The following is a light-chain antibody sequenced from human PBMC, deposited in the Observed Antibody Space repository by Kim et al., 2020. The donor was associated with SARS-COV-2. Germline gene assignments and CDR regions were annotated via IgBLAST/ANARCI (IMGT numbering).Light chain of an antibody. CDR1: SLRSYY. Sequence: VALGQTGRITCQGDSLRSYYATWYQQKPGQAPIVVIYGKNNRPSGIPDRFSGSSSGNTASLTITGTQAGDEADYYCNSRDSNDNVVFGGGTKLTVL. CDR3: NSRDSNDNVV. V-gene: IGLV3-19*01. CDR2: GKN. J-gene: IGLJ2*01.